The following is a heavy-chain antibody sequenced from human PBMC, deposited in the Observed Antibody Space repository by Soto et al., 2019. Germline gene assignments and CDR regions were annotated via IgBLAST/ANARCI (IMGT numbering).Heavy chain of an antibody. CDR3: ARCGSSCSLGF. CDR1: GFTFSDYY. V-gene: IGHV3-11*03. D-gene: IGHD2-15*01. CDR2: ISSSSSDT. Sequence: PGGSLRLSCAASGFTFSDYYMSWIRQAPGKGLEWISHISSSSSDTEYADSVRGRFTISRDNAKNQFSLKLTSVTAADTAVYYCARCGSSCSLGFWGQGTLVTVSS. J-gene: IGHJ4*02.